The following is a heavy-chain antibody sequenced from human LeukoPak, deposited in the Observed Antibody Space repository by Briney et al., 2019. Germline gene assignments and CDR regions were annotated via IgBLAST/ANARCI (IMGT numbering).Heavy chain of an antibody. Sequence: GGSLRLSCAASGFTFSSYWMSWVRQAPGKGLEWVANIKQDGSEKYYVDSVKGRFTISRDNAKNSLYLQMNSLRAEDAAVYYCARDITMVRGVIEGIDYWGQGTLVTVSS. V-gene: IGHV3-7*01. J-gene: IGHJ4*02. CDR1: GFTFSSYW. D-gene: IGHD3-10*01. CDR3: ARDITMVRGVIEGIDY. CDR2: IKQDGSEK.